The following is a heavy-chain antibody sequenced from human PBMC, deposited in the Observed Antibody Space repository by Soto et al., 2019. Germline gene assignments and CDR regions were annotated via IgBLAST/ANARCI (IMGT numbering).Heavy chain of an antibody. D-gene: IGHD6-19*01. V-gene: IGHV1-69*02. CDR1: GGTFSSYT. CDR2: IIPILGIA. CDR3: ASTLPRYSSGWWHFDY. J-gene: IGHJ4*02. Sequence: SVKVSCKASGGTFSSYTISWVRQAPGQGLEWMGRIIPILGIANYAQKFQGRVTITADKSTSTAYMELSSLRSEDTAVYYCASTLPRYSSGWWHFDYWGQGTLVTVSS.